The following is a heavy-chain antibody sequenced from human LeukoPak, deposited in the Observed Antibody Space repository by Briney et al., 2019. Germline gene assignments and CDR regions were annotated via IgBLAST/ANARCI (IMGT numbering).Heavy chain of an antibody. CDR1: GYTFTRYD. V-gene: IGHV1-8*03. CDR2: MNPNSGKT. Sequence: ASVKVSCKASGYTFTRYDIKWVGQATGQGKEGMGWMNPNSGKTGYANKFQARVTITRDTSMSTAYMDLISLRSEDTAVYYCARAERRSYDFWGDQHYYYMDVWGEGTTVTVSS. CDR3: ARAERRSYDFWGDQHYYYMDV. D-gene: IGHD3-3*01. J-gene: IGHJ6*03.